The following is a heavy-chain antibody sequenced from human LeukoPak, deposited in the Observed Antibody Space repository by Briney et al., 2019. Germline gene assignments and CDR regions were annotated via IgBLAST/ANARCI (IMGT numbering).Heavy chain of an antibody. Sequence: ASVKVSCKASGYTFTGYYMHWVRQAPGQGLEWMGRINPNSGGTNYAKKFQGRVTMTRDTSISTAYMELSRLRSDDTAVYYCARVAGYCSSTSAAGGSCYSPDYWGQGTLITVSS. J-gene: IGHJ4*02. CDR3: ARVAGYCSSTSAAGGSCYSPDY. CDR1: GYTFTGYY. CDR2: INPNSGGT. D-gene: IGHD2-2*01. V-gene: IGHV1-2*06.